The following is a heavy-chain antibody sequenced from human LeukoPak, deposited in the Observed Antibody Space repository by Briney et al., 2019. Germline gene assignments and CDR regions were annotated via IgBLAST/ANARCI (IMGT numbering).Heavy chain of an antibody. Sequence: PGGSLRLSCAASGFTFSSYSMNWVRQAPGKGLEWVSSIGSSSSYIYYADSVKGRFTISRDNAKNSLYLQMNSLRAEDTAVYYCAIMVRGVIVDGMDVWGKGTTVTVSS. D-gene: IGHD3-10*01. CDR3: AIMVRGVIVDGMDV. J-gene: IGHJ6*04. CDR1: GFTFSSYS. V-gene: IGHV3-21*01. CDR2: IGSSSSYI.